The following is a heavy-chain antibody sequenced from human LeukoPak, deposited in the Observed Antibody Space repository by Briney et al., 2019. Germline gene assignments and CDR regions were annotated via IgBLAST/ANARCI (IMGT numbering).Heavy chain of an antibody. CDR2: IYYSGST. Sequence: SETLSLTCTVSGGSISSGGYYWSWIRQHPGKGLEWIGYIYYSGSTYYNPSLKSRVSISVDTSKNRLSLKLSSVTAADTAVYYCARGVFSGSYYFDYWGQGTLVTVSS. J-gene: IGHJ4*02. CDR3: ARGVFSGSYYFDY. D-gene: IGHD3-10*02. CDR1: GGSISSGGYY. V-gene: IGHV4-31*03.